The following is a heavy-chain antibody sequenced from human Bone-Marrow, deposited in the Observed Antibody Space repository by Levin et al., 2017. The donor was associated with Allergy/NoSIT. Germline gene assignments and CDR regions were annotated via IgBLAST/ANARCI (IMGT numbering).Heavy chain of an antibody. CDR1: GLPFSDYA. Sequence: LSLTCAGSGLPFSDYAMTWVRQAPGKGLEWVSVISANGGNTYYPDSVKGRFTISKDFSKNIVYLHMNRLRAEDTAVYYCAKPVRAVTVPVYWGQGTLVIVSS. D-gene: IGHD6-19*01. V-gene: IGHV3-23*01. CDR3: AKPVRAVTVPVY. J-gene: IGHJ4*02. CDR2: ISANGGNT.